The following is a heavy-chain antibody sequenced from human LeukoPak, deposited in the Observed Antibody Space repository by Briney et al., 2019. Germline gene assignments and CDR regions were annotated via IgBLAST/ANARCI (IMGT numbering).Heavy chain of an antibody. CDR3: ARSRHYGDYVGPPLGY. Sequence: PSETLSLTCAVYGGSFSGYYWSWIRQPPGKGLEWIGEINHSGSTNYNPSLKSRVTISVDTSKNQFSLKLSSVTAADTAVYYCARSRHYGDYVGPPLGYWGQGTLVTVSS. D-gene: IGHD4-17*01. J-gene: IGHJ4*02. CDR2: INHSGST. CDR1: GGSFSGYY. V-gene: IGHV4-34*01.